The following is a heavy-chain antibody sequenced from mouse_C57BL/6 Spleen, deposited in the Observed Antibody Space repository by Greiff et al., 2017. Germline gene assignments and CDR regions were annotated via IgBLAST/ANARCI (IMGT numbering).Heavy chain of an antibody. CDR3: ARSSWETYWYFDV. V-gene: IGHV1-80*01. Sequence: VQLQQSGAELVKPGASVKISCKASGYAFSSYWMNWVKQRPGKGLEWIGQIYPGDGDTNYNGKFKGKATLTADKSSSTAYMQLSSLTSEDSAVYFCARSSWETYWYFDVWGTGTTVTVSS. CDR2: IYPGDGDT. J-gene: IGHJ1*03. D-gene: IGHD4-1*01. CDR1: GYAFSSYW.